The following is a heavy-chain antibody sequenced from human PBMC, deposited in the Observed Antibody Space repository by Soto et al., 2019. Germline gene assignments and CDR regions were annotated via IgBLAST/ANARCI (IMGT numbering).Heavy chain of an antibody. D-gene: IGHD6-19*01. Sequence: EVQLVESGGNLVQPGGSLRLSCAASGFRFSIYNMNWVRQAPGKGLEWSAYITSDTTTIKYADSVKGRFTISRDNDKNLVYLHMSSLRDEDTAVYYCARSVEGHFDYWGQGTVVTVSA. CDR3: ARSVEGHFDY. V-gene: IGHV3-48*02. J-gene: IGHJ4*02. CDR2: ITSDTTTI. CDR1: GFRFSIYN.